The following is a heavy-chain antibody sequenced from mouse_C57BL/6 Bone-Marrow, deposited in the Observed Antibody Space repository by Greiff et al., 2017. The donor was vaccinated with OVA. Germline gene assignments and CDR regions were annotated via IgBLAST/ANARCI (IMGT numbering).Heavy chain of an antibody. V-gene: IGHV5-15*01. CDR1: GFTFSDYG. J-gene: IGHJ2*01. Sequence: EVKLVESGGGLVQPGGSLKLSCAASGFTFSDYGMAWVRQAPRKGPEWVAFISNLAYSIYYADTVTGRFTLSRENAKNTLYLEMSSLRSEDTAMYYCARQIDYYGSSYGAFDYWGQGTTLTVSS. CDR3: ARQIDYYGSSYGAFDY. CDR2: ISNLAYSI. D-gene: IGHD1-1*01.